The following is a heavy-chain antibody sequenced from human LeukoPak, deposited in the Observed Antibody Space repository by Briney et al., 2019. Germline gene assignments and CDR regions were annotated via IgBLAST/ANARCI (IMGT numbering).Heavy chain of an antibody. J-gene: IGHJ4*02. CDR1: GGSISGYY. D-gene: IGHD4-23*01. CDR3: ARDSGDYGGNPYYFDY. Sequence: PSETLSLTCTVSGGSISGYYWNWIRQTPGKGLEWIGYMYYSGSSTYNPFLKSRVSISVDTSKNQFSLKLNSVTAADTAIYYCARDSGDYGGNPYYFDYWGPGTLVTVSS. CDR2: MYYSGSS. V-gene: IGHV4-59*01.